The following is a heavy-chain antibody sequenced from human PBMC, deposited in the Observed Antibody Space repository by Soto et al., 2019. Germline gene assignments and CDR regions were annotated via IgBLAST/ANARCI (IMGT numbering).Heavy chain of an antibody. J-gene: IGHJ6*02. V-gene: IGHV4-59*01. CDR3: ARGGHGSGSYYSYYYYYGMDV. D-gene: IGHD3-10*01. Sequence: SETLSLTCTVSGGSISSYYWSWIRQPPGKGLEWIGYIYYSGSTNYNPSLKSRVTISVDTSNNQFSLKLSSVTAADTAVYYCARGGHGSGSYYSYYYYYGMDVWGQGTTVTVSS. CDR2: IYYSGST. CDR1: GGSISSYY.